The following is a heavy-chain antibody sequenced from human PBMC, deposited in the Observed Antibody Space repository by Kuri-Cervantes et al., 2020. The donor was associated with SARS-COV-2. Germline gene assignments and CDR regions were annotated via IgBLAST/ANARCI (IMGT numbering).Heavy chain of an antibody. Sequence: SVKVSCKASGYTFTSYAISWVRQAPGQGLEWMGRIIPILGTANYAQKFQGRVTITADKSTSTAYMELSSLRSEDTAVYYCARDLIAARPEVFDPWGQGTLVTVSS. V-gene: IGHV1-69*04. CDR3: ARDLIAARPEVFDP. CDR1: GYTFTSYA. CDR2: IIPILGTA. D-gene: IGHD6-6*01. J-gene: IGHJ5*02.